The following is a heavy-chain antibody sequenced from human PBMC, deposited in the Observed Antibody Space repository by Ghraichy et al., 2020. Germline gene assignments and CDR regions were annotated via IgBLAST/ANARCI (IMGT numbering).Heavy chain of an antibody. CDR1: GGSVSSGTYY. Sequence: SETLSLTCSVSGGSVSSGTYYWTWIRQPQGKALEWLGYIYTTGSTDYNPSLKSRLTVSLDTSNNQISLLLRSVPAADTAVYFCARDLRGYVHPYNYFDPWGQVTLVTV. J-gene: IGHJ5*02. D-gene: IGHD1-20*01. CDR2: IYTTGST. CDR3: ARDLRGYVHPYNYFDP. V-gene: IGHV4-61*01.